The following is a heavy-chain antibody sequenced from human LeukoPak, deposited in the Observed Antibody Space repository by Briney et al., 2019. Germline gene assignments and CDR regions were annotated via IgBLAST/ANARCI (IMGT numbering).Heavy chain of an antibody. CDR2: MNPNSGTT. CDR1: GYTFTSYD. Sequence: ASVNVSCKASGYTFTSYDIHWVRQATGQGLECLGWMNPNSGTTAYAQKFQGRVTITRNTSISTAYMELSSLRSEDTAVYYCAREDYYDSGSIDYWGQGSLVTVSS. D-gene: IGHD3-22*01. CDR3: AREDYYDSGSIDY. J-gene: IGHJ4*02. V-gene: IGHV1-8*03.